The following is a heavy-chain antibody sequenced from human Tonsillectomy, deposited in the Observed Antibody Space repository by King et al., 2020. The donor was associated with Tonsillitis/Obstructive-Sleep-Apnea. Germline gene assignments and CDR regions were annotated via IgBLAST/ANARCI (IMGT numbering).Heavy chain of an antibody. CDR1: GYSFTSYW. D-gene: IGHD6-19*01. CDR2: IYPGDSDT. Sequence: VQLVESGAEVKKPGESLKISCKGSGYSFTSYWIGWVRQMPGKGLEWMGIIYPGDSDTRYSPSFQGQVTISADKSISTPYLQWSSLKASDTAMYYCARRRESSGWYENNWFDPWGQGTLVTVSS. CDR3: ARRRESSGWYENNWFDP. J-gene: IGHJ5*02. V-gene: IGHV5-51*01.